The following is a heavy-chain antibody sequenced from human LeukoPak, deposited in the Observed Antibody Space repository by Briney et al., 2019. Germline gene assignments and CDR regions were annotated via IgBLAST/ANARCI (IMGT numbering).Heavy chain of an antibody. V-gene: IGHV3-74*01. D-gene: IGHD3-10*01. CDR3: AYYGSGSYYGGAIFDY. CDR1: GFTFSSYW. J-gene: IGHJ4*02. CDR2: INSDGSST. Sequence: GGSLRLSCAASGFTFSSYWMHWVRQAPGKGLVWVSRINSDGSSTSYADSVKGRFTLSRDNAKNTLYLQMNSLRAEDTAVYYCAYYGSGSYYGGAIFDYWGQGTLVTVSS.